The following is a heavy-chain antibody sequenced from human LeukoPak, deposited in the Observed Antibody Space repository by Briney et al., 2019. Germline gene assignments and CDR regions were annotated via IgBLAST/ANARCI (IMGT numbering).Heavy chain of an antibody. J-gene: IGHJ6*03. CDR3: AREYEGPPGYCSSTSCYRASYYYYYMDV. D-gene: IGHD2-2*02. V-gene: IGHV1-2*02. CDR2: INPNSGGT. Sequence: GASVKVSCKASGYTFTGYYMHWVRQAPGQGLEWMGWINPNSGGTNYAQKFQGRVTMTRDTSISTAYMELSRLRSDDTAVYYCAREYEGPPGYCSSTSCYRASYYYYYMDVWGKGTTVTVSS. CDR1: GYTFTGYY.